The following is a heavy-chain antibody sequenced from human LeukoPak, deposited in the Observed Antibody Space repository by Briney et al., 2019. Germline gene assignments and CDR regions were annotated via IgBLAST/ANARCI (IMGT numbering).Heavy chain of an antibody. D-gene: IGHD2-2*01. CDR3: ANHLACGSMSCPPFDN. CDR1: RFTFSNYG. CDR2: ISFDGSQK. J-gene: IGHJ4*02. Sequence: GGSLRLSCAASRFTFSNYGMHWVRQAPGKGLEWVALISFDGSQKYYADSVKGRFTISRDNSKSTVYLQMNSLRVEDAAVYYCANHLACGSMSCPPFDNWGQGTLVTVSS. V-gene: IGHV3-30*02.